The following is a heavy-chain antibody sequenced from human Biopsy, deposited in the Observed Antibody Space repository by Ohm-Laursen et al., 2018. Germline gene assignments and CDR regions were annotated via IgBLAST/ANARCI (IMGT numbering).Heavy chain of an antibody. J-gene: IGHJ6*02. V-gene: IGHV2-70*04. CDR1: GFSLSARGMR. CDR3: ARTPILIVSAGLVYRHRRHLQGMDV. D-gene: IGHD6-13*01. Sequence: STQTLTLTCSFSGFSLSARGMRVSWIRQAPGKALEWLARVDWDDYKDYSASLQTKLSISKDTSNDQVVLTVNNVDPADTATYYCARTPILIVSAGLVYRHRRHLQGMDVWGQGIAVTVS. CDR2: VDWDDYK.